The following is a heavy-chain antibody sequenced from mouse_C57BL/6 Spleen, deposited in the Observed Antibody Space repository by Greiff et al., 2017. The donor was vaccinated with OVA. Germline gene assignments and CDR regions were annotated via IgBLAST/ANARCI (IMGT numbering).Heavy chain of an antibody. D-gene: IGHD1-1*01. Sequence: QVQLQQSGAELVMPGASVKLSCKASGYTFTSYWMHWVKQRPGQGLEWIGELDPSDSYTNYNQKFKGKSTLTVDKSSSTAYMQLSSLTSEDSAVYYCARGYYGSTYYFDYWGQGTTLTVSS. CDR2: LDPSDSYT. CDR1: GYTFTSYW. CDR3: ARGYYGSTYYFDY. V-gene: IGHV1-69*01. J-gene: IGHJ2*01.